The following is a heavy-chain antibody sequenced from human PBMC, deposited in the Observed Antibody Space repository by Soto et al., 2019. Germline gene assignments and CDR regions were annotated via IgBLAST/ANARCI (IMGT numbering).Heavy chain of an antibody. CDR3: ARMAQADEWSHRD. V-gene: IGHV3-7*01. J-gene: IGHJ4*02. Sequence: GGSLRLSCAASGFTFSGYWMSWVRQSPGKGLEWVAIINQDGSEKYCLDSVKGRLTISRDNAKNSLYLQMNSLRAGDTAVYYCARMAQADEWSHRDWGQGTLVTVSS. CDR2: INQDGSEK. CDR1: GFTFSGYW. D-gene: IGHD3-3*01.